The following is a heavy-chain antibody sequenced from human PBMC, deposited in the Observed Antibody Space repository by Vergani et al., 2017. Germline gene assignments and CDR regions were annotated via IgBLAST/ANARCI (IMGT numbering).Heavy chain of an antibody. CDR3: AKEAQPSSYYGMDV. CDR2: ISWNSGSI. CDR1: GFTFDDYA. Sequence: EVQLVESGGGLVQPGRSLRLSCAASGFTFDDYAMHWVRQAPGKGLEWVSGISWNSGSIGYAYSVKGRFTISRDNAKNSLYLPMNSLRAEDTALNYCAKEAQPSSYYGMDVWGQGTTVTVSS. V-gene: IGHV3-9*01. D-gene: IGHD6-13*01. J-gene: IGHJ6*02.